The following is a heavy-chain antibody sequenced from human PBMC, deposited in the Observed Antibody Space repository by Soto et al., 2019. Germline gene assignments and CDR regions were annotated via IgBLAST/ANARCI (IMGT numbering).Heavy chain of an antibody. CDR1: GGSFSGYY. D-gene: IGHD7-27*01. J-gene: IGHJ2*01. V-gene: IGHV4-34*01. CDR3: ARKGELGRHWYFDL. CDR2: INHSGST. Sequence: QVQLQQWGAGLLKPSETLSLTCAVYGGSFSGYYWSWIRQPPGKGLEWIGEINHSGSTNYNPSLKSRVTISVDTSKNQFSLKLSSVTAADTAVYYCARKGELGRHWYFDLWGRGTLVTVSS.